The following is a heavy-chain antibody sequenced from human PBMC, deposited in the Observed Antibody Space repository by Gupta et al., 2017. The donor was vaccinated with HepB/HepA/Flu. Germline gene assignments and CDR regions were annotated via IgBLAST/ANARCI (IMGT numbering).Heavy chain of an antibody. D-gene: IGHD5-24*01. Sequence: EVQLVESGGGLVQPGGSLRLSCTASGFTFSSYSMNWVRQAPGKGLEWVSYISNDDISYADSVKGRFTISRDNARNSLYLQMNSLRDEDTAVYYCARDYNWVFDYWGQGTLVTVSS. CDR2: ISNDDI. J-gene: IGHJ4*02. V-gene: IGHV3-48*02. CDR1: GFTFSSYS. CDR3: ARDYNWVFDY.